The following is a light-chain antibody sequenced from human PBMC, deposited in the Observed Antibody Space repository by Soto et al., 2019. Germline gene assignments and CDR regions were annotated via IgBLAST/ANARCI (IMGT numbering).Light chain of an antibody. J-gene: IGKJ1*01. CDR1: QSVSSSY. Sequence: EIVLTQSPGTLSLSPGERATLSCRASQSVSSSYLVWYQQKPGQAPRLLIYGASSRATGIPDRFSGSGSGTDFTLTISRLEPEYFAVYYCQQYYGSPSWTFGQGTKVE. CDR3: QQYYGSPSWT. V-gene: IGKV3-20*01. CDR2: GAS.